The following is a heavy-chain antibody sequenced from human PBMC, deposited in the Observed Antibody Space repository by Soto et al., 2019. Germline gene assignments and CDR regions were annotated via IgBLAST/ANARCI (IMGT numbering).Heavy chain of an antibody. CDR1: GFTFSSYG. Sequence: GGSLRLSCAASGFTFSSYGMHWVRQAPGKGLEWVAVISYDGSNKYYADSVKGRFTISRDNSKNTLYLQMNSLRAEDTAVYYCVDYSSSSPSGFWGQGALVTVSS. J-gene: IGHJ4*02. CDR3: VDYSSSSPSGF. CDR2: ISYDGSNK. D-gene: IGHD6-6*01. V-gene: IGHV3-30*03.